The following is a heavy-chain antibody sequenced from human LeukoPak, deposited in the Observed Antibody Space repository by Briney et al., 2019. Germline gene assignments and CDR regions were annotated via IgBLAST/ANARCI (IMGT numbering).Heavy chain of an antibody. V-gene: IGHV4-39*01. CDR3: ARHPYSSGWYPHAHYFDY. CDR2: IYYSGST. CDR1: GGSIRSSYYY. D-gene: IGHD6-19*01. J-gene: IGHJ4*02. Sequence: SETLSLTCTVSGGSIRSSYYYWGWIRQPPGKGLEWIGSIYYSGSTYHNPSLKSRVTISVDTSKNQFSLNLSSVTAADTAVYYCARHPYSSGWYPHAHYFDYWGQGTLVTVSS.